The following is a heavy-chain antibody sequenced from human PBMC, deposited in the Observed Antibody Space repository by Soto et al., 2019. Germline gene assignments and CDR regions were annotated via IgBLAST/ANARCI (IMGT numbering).Heavy chain of an antibody. CDR3: ARIYCTTTTCDSWFDP. D-gene: IGHD2-2*01. Sequence: PGEPKQICCTGVGYTFTTFWISWVRQMPGKGLEWMGRIDPGDTYATYSPAFQGHVTISADKATSTAYLQWSSLKASDTAMYFCARIYCTTTTCDSWFDPWGQGTPVTVSS. J-gene: IGHJ5*02. CDR2: IDPGDTYA. V-gene: IGHV5-10-1*01. CDR1: GYTFTTFW.